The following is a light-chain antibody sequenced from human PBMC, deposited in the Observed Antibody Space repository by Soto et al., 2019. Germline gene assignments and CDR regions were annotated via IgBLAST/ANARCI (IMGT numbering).Light chain of an antibody. CDR3: QQSYSKGT. J-gene: IGKJ1*01. V-gene: IGKV1-39*01. CDR2: AAS. Sequence: PFPLCEGVGVRVPRTFRASRDIGSDLSWYQQKPGKAPKLLIYAASSLQSGVPSRFSGSGSGTDFTLTISSLQPEDFATYYCQQSYSKGTFGQGTIV. CDR1: RDIGSD.